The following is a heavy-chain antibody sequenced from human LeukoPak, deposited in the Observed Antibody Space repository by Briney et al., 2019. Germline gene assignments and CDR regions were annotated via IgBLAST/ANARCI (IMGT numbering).Heavy chain of an antibody. Sequence: GESLKISCKGSGYSFTSYWIGWVRQMPGKGLEWMGIIYPGDSDTRYSPSFQGQVTISADKSISTAYLQWSSLKASDTAMYYCARPTPVYSSSWYEVTATPGAFDIWGQGTMVTVSS. CDR1: GYSFTSYW. D-gene: IGHD6-13*01. CDR2: IYPGDSDT. CDR3: ARPTPVYSSSWYEVTATPGAFDI. V-gene: IGHV5-51*01. J-gene: IGHJ3*02.